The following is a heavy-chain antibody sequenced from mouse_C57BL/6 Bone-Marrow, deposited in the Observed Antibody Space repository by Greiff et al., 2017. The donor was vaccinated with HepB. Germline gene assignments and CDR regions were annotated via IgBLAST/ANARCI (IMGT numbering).Heavy chain of an antibody. Sequence: QVQLQQPGAELVRPGTSVKLSCKASGYTFTSYWMHWVKQRPGQGLEWIGVIDPSDSYTNYNQKFKGKATLTVDTSSSTAYMQLSSLTSEDSAVYYCAMGGSSYSYWGQGTTLTVSS. CDR2: IDPSDSYT. D-gene: IGHD1-1*01. V-gene: IGHV1-59*01. J-gene: IGHJ2*01. CDR3: AMGGSSYSY. CDR1: GYTFTSYW.